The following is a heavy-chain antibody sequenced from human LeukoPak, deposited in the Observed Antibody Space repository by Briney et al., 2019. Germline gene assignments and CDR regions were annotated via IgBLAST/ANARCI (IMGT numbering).Heavy chain of an antibody. J-gene: IGHJ4*02. CDR3: AHAVYNSPSSLFDY. CDR2: IYWDDDK. CDR1: GFSLRTNGVG. V-gene: IGHV2-5*02. D-gene: IGHD6-13*01. Sequence: SGPTLVNPTQPLTLTCTFSGFSLRTNGVGVGWIRQAPGKALEWLALIYWDDDKRYSPSMKSRLTITKDTSKNQVVLIMTNMDPMDTATYYCAHAVYNSPSSLFDYWGQGTLVTVSS.